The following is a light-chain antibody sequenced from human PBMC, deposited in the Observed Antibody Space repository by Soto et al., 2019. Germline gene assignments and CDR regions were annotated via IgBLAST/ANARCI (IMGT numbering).Light chain of an antibody. CDR2: LGS. J-gene: IGKJ1*01. CDR3: MQVLETPPT. V-gene: IGKV2-28*01. Sequence: IVMTQSPLSLPVTPGEPASISCRSSLGLVQTNGYSYLTWYLQKPGQSPQLLFYLGSIRASGGPARFSASGSGADFTLEISRVEAEDVGVYYCMQVLETPPTFGQGTRVEIK. CDR1: LGLVQTNGYSY.